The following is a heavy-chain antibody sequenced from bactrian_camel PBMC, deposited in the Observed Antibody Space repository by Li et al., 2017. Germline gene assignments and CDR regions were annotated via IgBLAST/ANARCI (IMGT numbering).Heavy chain of an antibody. CDR3: ALKRLPGMYSSDLEPQHYFSN. J-gene: IGHJ6*01. D-gene: IGHD2*01. V-gene: IGHV3S1*01. Sequence: HVQLVESGGGSVQAGGSLRLTCVANGYTDNSNCMGWFRKLPGKEREGVAVIYTGGRAEPTYADSVKGRFTISEDKAKNTLFLQMDSLKPEDTGTYYCALKRLPGMYSSDLEPQHYFSNWGQGTQVTVS. CDR1: GYTDNSNC. CDR2: IYTGGRAEP.